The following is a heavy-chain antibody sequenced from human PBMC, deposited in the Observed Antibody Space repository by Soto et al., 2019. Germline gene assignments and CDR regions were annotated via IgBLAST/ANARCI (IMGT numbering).Heavy chain of an antibody. CDR3: ARSPYDNWFDP. D-gene: IGHD4-17*01. CDR1: GGSISSGGYY. Sequence: PSETLSLTCTVSGGSISSGGYYWSWIRQHPGKGLEWIGYIYYSGSTYYNPSLKSRVTISVDTSKNQFSLKLSSVTAADTAVYYCARSPYDNWFDPWGQGTLVTVSS. CDR2: IYYSGST. V-gene: IGHV4-31*03. J-gene: IGHJ5*02.